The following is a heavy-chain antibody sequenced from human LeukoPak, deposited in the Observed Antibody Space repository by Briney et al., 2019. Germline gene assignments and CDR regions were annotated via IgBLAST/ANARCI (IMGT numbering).Heavy chain of an antibody. Sequence: GGSLRLSCAASGFMFSSYAMSWVRQAPGKGLEWVSDISGSGDRTNQADSVKGRFTISRDNSKNTLYLQMNSLRAEDTAVYYCAKGGSGYYYNNGMDVWGQGTTVTVSS. D-gene: IGHD3-3*01. V-gene: IGHV3-23*01. J-gene: IGHJ6*02. CDR3: AKGGSGYYYNNGMDV. CDR1: GFMFSSYA. CDR2: ISGSGDRT.